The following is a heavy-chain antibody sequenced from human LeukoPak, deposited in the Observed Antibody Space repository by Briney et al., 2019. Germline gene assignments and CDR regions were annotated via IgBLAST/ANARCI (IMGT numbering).Heavy chain of an antibody. Sequence: SETLSLTCTVSGGSISSGGYYWSWIRQPPGKGLEWIGYIYHSGSTYYNPSLKSRVTISVGRSKNQFSLKLSSVTAADTAVYYCARAANYYYDSSGYHDYWGQGTLATVSS. D-gene: IGHD3-22*01. CDR3: ARAANYYYDSSGYHDY. J-gene: IGHJ4*02. CDR2: IYHSGST. V-gene: IGHV4-30-2*01. CDR1: GGSISSGGYY.